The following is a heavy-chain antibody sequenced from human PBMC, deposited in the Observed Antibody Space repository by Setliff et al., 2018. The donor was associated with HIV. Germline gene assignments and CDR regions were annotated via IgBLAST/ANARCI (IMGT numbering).Heavy chain of an antibody. CDR3: ARDRRSSSRFYFDY. V-gene: IGHV3-48*01. CDR2: ISSSSGTI. Sequence: PGGSLRLSCAASGFTFGDYSVNWVRQAPGKGLEWVSYISSSSGTIYYADSVKSRFTISRDNAKMYLHMNSLRAEDTAVYYCARDRRSSSRFYFDYWGQGTLVTVSS. J-gene: IGHJ4*02. CDR1: GFTFGDYS. D-gene: IGHD6-13*01.